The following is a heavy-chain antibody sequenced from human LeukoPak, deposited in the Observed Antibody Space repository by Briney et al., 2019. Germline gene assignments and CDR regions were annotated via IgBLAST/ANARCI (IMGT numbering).Heavy chain of an antibody. D-gene: IGHD2-21*01. CDR1: GFTLSGNA. J-gene: IGHJ6*02. V-gene: IGHV3-23*01. CDR2: FGTDGNT. CDR3: ARDLHSCVAMDV. Sequence: AVTLTLSCEASGFTLSGNAVSWVRNAPRPGMERVSGFGTDGNTHYAESVRGRFDISRDTSKTTVYLQMNSLSAEDTALYYCARDLHSCVAMDVWGQGTTVSVS.